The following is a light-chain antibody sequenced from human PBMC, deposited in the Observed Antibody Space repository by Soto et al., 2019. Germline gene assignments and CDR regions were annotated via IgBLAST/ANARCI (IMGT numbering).Light chain of an antibody. CDR1: QTINNY. V-gene: IGKV1-39*01. J-gene: IGKJ2*01. CDR2: AAS. Sequence: DIQMTQSPSSLSASVGDRVTITCRASQTINNYVSWYQQKPEKAPQLLIYAASSLQSGVPSRFRGSGSGTDFTITIISLQPEDFATYFCQQTYSTPLYTFGQGTKVEIK. CDR3: QQTYSTPLYT.